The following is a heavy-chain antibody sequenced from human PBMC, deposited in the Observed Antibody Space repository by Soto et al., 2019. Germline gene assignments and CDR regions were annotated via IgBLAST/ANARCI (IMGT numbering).Heavy chain of an antibody. CDR1: GFTFSSYA. J-gene: IGHJ4*02. Sequence: GGSLRLSCAASGFTFSSYAMSWVRQAPGKGLEWVSAISGSGGSTYYADSVKGRFTISRDNSKNTLYLQMNSLRAEDTAVYYCAKGGREAARPELYYFDYWGQGTLVTVSS. CDR2: ISGSGGST. V-gene: IGHV3-23*01. D-gene: IGHD6-6*01. CDR3: AKGGREAARPELYYFDY.